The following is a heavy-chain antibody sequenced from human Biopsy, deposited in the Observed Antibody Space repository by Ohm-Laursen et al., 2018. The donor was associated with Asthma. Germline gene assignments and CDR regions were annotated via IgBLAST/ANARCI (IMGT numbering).Heavy chain of an antibody. Sequence: GSLRLSCAASGFTFDDYGMSWVRQAPGKGLDWVSGINWNGGSTGYADSVKGRFTISRDNAKNSLYLQMNSLRDEDTAVYYCARDRGYFLAHWGQGTLVTVSS. CDR3: ARDRGYFLAH. D-gene: IGHD2/OR15-2a*01. CDR2: INWNGGST. CDR1: GFTFDDYG. V-gene: IGHV3-20*04. J-gene: IGHJ4*02.